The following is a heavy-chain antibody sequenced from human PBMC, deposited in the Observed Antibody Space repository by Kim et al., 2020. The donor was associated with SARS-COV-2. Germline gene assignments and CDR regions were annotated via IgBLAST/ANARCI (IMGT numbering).Heavy chain of an antibody. CDR2: ISSSSSYI. J-gene: IGHJ2*01. Sequence: GGSLRLSCAASGFTFSSYSMNWVRQAPGKGLEWVSSISSSSSYIYYADSVKGRFTISRDNAKNSLYLQMNSLRAEDTAVYYCARYSGYDSEYFDLWGRGTLVTVSS. CDR3: ARYSGYDSEYFDL. D-gene: IGHD5-12*01. V-gene: IGHV3-21*01. CDR1: GFTFSSYS.